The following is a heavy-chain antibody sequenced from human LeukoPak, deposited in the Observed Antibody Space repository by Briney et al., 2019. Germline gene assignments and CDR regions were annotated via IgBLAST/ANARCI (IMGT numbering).Heavy chain of an antibody. J-gene: IGHJ3*02. CDR2: IYSSGST. V-gene: IGHV4-59*01. CDR1: GGSISSYY. D-gene: IGHD3-10*01. Sequence: SETLSLTCTVSGGSISSYYWSWIRQPPGKGLEWIGYIYSSGSTNYNPSLKSRVTISVDTSKNQFSLKLSSVTAADTAVYYCARSTMVRGVIRAFDIWGQGTMVTVSS. CDR3: ARSTMVRGVIRAFDI.